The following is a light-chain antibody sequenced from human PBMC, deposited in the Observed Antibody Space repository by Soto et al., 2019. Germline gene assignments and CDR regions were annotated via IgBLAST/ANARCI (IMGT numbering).Light chain of an antibody. CDR2: DVS. Sequence: QSVLTQPRSVSGSPGQSVTISCTGTSSDVGGYNYVSWYQQHPGKAPKLMIYDVSKRPSGVPDRFSGSKSGNTASLTISGLQDEDEADYYCCSYAGSYTYIFGTGTTVXVL. CDR3: CSYAGSYTYI. J-gene: IGLJ1*01. CDR1: SSDVGGYNY. V-gene: IGLV2-11*01.